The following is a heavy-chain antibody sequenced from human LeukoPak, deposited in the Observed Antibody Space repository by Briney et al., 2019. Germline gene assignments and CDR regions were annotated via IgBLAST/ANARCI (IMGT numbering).Heavy chain of an antibody. CDR1: GGSISSGSYY. V-gene: IGHV4-61*02. D-gene: IGHD3-22*01. J-gene: IGHJ3*02. CDR2: IYTSGST. Sequence: SETLSLTCTVSGGSISSGSYYWSWIRQPAGKGLEWIGRIYTSGSTNYNPSLKSRVTISVDKSKNQFSLKLSSVTAADTAVYYCARDPSSYDSNDAFDIWGQGTMVTVSS. CDR3: ARDPSSYDSNDAFDI.